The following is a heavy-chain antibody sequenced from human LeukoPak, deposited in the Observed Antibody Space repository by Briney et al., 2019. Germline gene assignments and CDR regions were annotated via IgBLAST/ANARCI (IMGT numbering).Heavy chain of an antibody. CDR1: GFTFSSYS. CDR3: AREGSSAASNWFDP. CDR2: ISSSSSYI. V-gene: IGHV3-21*01. D-gene: IGHD5-18*01. Sequence: GGSLRLSCAASGFTFSSYSMNWVRQAPGKGLEWVSSISSSSSYIYYADSVKGRFTISRDNAKNSLYLQMNSLRAEDTAVYYCAREGSSAASNWFDPWGQGTLVTVSS. J-gene: IGHJ5*02.